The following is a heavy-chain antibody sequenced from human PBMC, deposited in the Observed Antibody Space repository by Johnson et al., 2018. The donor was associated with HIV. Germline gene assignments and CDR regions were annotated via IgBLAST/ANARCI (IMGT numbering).Heavy chain of an antibody. D-gene: IGHD3-10*01. Sequence: VQLVESGGGLVQPGGSLRLSCAASGFTVSSNYMSWVRQAPGKGLEWVSVIYSGGSTNYADSVKGRFTISRDNSKNTLFLQMNSLRAEDTAVYYCAKPITMVQGGDGDDAFDIWGQGTMVTVSS. CDR2: IYSGGST. CDR1: GFTVSSNY. CDR3: AKPITMVQGGDGDDAFDI. V-gene: IGHV3-66*04. J-gene: IGHJ3*02.